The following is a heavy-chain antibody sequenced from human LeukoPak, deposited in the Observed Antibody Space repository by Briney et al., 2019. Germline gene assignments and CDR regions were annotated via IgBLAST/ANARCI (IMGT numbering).Heavy chain of an antibody. CDR2: INPSGVST. J-gene: IGHJ5*02. CDR1: GYTFTSYY. D-gene: IGHD3-3*01. V-gene: IGHV1-46*01. CDR3: ARSFYYDFWSGQNNWFDP. Sequence: ASVKVSCKASGYTFTSYYMHWVRQAPGQGLEWMGIINPSGVSTSYAQKFQGRVTMTRDTSTSTVYMELSSLRSEDTAVYYCARSFYYDFWSGQNNWFDPWGQGTLVTVSS.